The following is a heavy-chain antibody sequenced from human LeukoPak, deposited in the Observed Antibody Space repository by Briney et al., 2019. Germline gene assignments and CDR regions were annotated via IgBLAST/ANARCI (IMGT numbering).Heavy chain of an antibody. CDR3: ASRDYSNSDWFDP. V-gene: IGHV1-18*01. Sequence: ASVKVSCKASGYSFVGYGITWVRQAPGQGLEWMGWFNPENGNTNYAQKVQGRVTITTDESTSTAYMELSSLRSEDTAVYYCASRDYSNSDWFDPWGQGTLVTVSS. J-gene: IGHJ5*02. D-gene: IGHD4-11*01. CDR1: GYSFVGYG. CDR2: FNPENGNT.